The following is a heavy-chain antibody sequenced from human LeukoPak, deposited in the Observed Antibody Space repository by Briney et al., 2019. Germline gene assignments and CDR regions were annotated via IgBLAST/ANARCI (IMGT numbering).Heavy chain of an antibody. V-gene: IGHV3-21*01. J-gene: IGHJ4*02. CDR1: GSTFSSYS. D-gene: IGHD2-2*01. CDR2: ISSSSSYI. Sequence: GGSLRLSCAASGSTFSSYSMNWVRQAPGKGLEWVSSISSSSSYIYYADSVKGRFTISRDNAKNSLYLQMNSLRAEDTAVYYCARGAWYCSSTSCYFDYWGQGTLVTVSS. CDR3: ARGAWYCSSTSCYFDY.